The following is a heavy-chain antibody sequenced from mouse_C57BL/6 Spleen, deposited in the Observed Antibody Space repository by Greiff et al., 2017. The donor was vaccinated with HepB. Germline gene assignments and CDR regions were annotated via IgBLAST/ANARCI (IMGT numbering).Heavy chain of an antibody. CDR2: ISSGSSTI. Sequence: EVKLMESGGGLVKPGGSLKLSCAASGFTFSDYGMHWVRQAPEKGLEWVAYISSGSSTIYYADTVKGRFTISRDNAKNTLFLQMTSLRSEDTAMYYCARQANYYYGSSLDYWGQGTTLTVSS. V-gene: IGHV5-17*01. J-gene: IGHJ2*01. CDR3: ARQANYYYGSSLDY. D-gene: IGHD1-1*01. CDR1: GFTFSDYG.